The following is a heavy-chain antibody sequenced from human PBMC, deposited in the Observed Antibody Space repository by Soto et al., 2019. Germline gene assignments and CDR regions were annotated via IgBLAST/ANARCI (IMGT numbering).Heavy chain of an antibody. D-gene: IGHD6-13*01. CDR2: ISWNSGSI. CDR3: AKALRSSSWYYFDY. J-gene: IGHJ4*02. CDR1: GFTSDDYA. Sequence: GGSLRLSCAASGFTSDDYAMHWVRQAPGKGLEWVSGISWNSGSIGYADSVKGRFTISRDNAKNSLYLQMNSLRAEDTALYYCAKALRSSSWYYFDYWGQGTLVTVSS. V-gene: IGHV3-9*02.